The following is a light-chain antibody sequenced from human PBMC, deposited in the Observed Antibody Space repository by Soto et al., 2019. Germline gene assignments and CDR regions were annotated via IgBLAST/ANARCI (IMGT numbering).Light chain of an antibody. CDR1: QSIRSY. Sequence: DIQMTQSPSSLSASIGDRVTITCRASQSIRSYLNWYQQKPGKAPKVLIYGASTLRSGVPSRFSGSGSGSDFTLTISSVQPEDFATYYCQQSYSTPLTFGPGTKLDIK. J-gene: IGKJ3*01. CDR3: QQSYSTPLT. CDR2: GAS. V-gene: IGKV1-39*01.